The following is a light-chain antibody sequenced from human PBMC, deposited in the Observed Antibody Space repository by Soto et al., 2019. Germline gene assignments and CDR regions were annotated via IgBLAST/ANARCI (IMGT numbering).Light chain of an antibody. V-gene: IGLV2-14*01. CDR3: SSYTTSSTLYVV. CDR1: SSDVGGYDY. Sequence: QSALTQPASVSGSPGQSITISCTGTSSDVGGYDYVSWYRHHPGKAPKLMIYEVSNRPSGVSNRFSGSKSGNTASLTISGLQAEDEADYYCSSYTTSSTLYVVFGGGTKVTVL. J-gene: IGLJ2*01. CDR2: EVS.